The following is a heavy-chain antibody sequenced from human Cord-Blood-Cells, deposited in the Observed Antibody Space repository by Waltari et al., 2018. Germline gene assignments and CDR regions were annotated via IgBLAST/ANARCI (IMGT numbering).Heavy chain of an antibody. CDR2: IYHSGST. Sequence: QVQLQESGPGLVKPSETLSLTCAVSGYSIRSGYYWGWIRQPPGKGLEWIGSIYHSGSTYYNPSLKSRVTISVDTSKNQFSLKLSSVTAADTAVYYCARGRLHGDSGYDYFDYWGQGTLVTVSS. D-gene: IGHD5-12*01. CDR3: ARGRLHGDSGYDYFDY. J-gene: IGHJ4*02. CDR1: GYSIRSGYY. V-gene: IGHV4-38-2*01.